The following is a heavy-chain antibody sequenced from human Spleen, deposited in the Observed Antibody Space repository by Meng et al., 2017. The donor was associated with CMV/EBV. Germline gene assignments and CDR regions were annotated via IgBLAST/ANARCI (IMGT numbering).Heavy chain of an antibody. CDR3: ARSPPYQLLVDY. CDR1: GDSVSSNNPA. V-gene: IGHV6-1*01. Sequence: SETLSLTCVLSGDSVSSNNPAWKWIRQSPSRGLEWLGRTYYRSKWYNDYAVSVKSRITINPDTSKNQFSLQLNSVTPEDTAVYYCARSPPYQLLVDYWGQGTLVTVSS. J-gene: IGHJ4*02. CDR2: TYYRSKWYN. D-gene: IGHD2-2*01.